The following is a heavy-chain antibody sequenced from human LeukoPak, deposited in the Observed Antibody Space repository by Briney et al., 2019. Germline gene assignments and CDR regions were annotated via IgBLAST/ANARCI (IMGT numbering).Heavy chain of an antibody. CDR3: ARKDYYYYDMDV. V-gene: IGHV3-53*01. J-gene: IGHJ6*02. CDR2: IYSGGST. CDR1: GFTVSSNY. Sequence: GGSLRLSCAASGFTVSSNYMSWVRQAPGKGLEWVSVIYSGGSTYYADSVKGRFTISRDNSKNTLYLQMNSLRAEDTAVYYCARKDYYYYDMDVWGQGTTVTVSS.